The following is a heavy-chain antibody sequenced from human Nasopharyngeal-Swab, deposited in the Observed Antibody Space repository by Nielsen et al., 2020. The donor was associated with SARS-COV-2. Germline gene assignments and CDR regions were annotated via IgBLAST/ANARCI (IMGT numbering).Heavy chain of an antibody. CDR3: ARGRSTGWYHYNFDF. CDR2: IWYDGSNK. J-gene: IGHJ4*02. Sequence: GESLKISCAASGFTFSSYGMHWVRQAPGKGLEWVAVIWYDGSNKYYADSVKGRFTISRDNSKNTLYLQMNSLRAEDTAVYYCARGRSTGWYHYNFDFWGQGTLVTVSS. CDR1: GFTFSSYG. D-gene: IGHD6-19*01. V-gene: IGHV3-33*01.